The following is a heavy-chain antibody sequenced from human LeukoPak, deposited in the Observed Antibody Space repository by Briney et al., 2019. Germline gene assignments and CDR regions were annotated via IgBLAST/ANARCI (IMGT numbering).Heavy chain of an antibody. CDR3: ARDLTGSGKGYAFDI. CDR2: ISYDGSNK. D-gene: IGHD3-10*01. V-gene: IGHV3-30*03. CDR1: GFTFSSYG. J-gene: IGHJ3*02. Sequence: PGRSLRLSCAASGFTFSSYGMHWVRQAPGKGLEWVAVISYDGSNKYYADSVKGRFTISRDNAKNSLYLQMNSLRAEDTAVYYCARDLTGSGKGYAFDIWGQGTMVTVSS.